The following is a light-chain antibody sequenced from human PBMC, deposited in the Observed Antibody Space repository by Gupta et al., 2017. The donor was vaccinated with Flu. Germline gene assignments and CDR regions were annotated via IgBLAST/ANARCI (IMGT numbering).Light chain of an antibody. CDR3: QSYDSSLGGPYV. CDR1: SSNIGAGYD. CDR2: GNN. Sequence: QSVLTQPPSVSGAPGQRVTISCTGSSSNIGAGYDVHWYQQLPGTAPKLLIYGNNNRPSGVPDRFSGSKSGTSASLAITGLQAEDEADYYCQSYDSSLGGPYVFGIGTKVTVL. J-gene: IGLJ1*01. V-gene: IGLV1-40*01.